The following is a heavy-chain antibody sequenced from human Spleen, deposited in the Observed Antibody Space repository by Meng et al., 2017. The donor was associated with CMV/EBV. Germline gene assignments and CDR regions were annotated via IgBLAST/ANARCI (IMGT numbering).Heavy chain of an antibody. D-gene: IGHD3-10*02. J-gene: IGHJ4*02. CDR2: ISTYYGNT. CDR1: GYNVKSYA. Sequence: SVKVSCQASGYNVKSYAINWVRQAPGQGLGWMGWISTYYGNTNYTQRFQGRITLTTDTSTSTAYMELRSLTSDDTAVYYCVRDMSRFWGQGTLVTVSS. V-gene: IGHV1-18*01. CDR3: VRDMSRF.